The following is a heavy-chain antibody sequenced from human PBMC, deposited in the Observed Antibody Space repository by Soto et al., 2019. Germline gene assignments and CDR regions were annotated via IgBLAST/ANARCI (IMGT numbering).Heavy chain of an antibody. D-gene: IGHD2-21*02. CDR3: AKSVSVVTAIPGFCYFDY. Sequence: TGGSLRLSCAASGFTFSSYAMSWVRQAPGKGLEWVSAISGSGGSTYYADSVKGRFTISRDNSKNTLYLQMNSLRAEDTAVYYCAKSVSVVTAIPGFCYFDYWGQGTLVTVSS. V-gene: IGHV3-23*01. CDR1: GFTFSSYA. J-gene: IGHJ4*02. CDR2: ISGSGGST.